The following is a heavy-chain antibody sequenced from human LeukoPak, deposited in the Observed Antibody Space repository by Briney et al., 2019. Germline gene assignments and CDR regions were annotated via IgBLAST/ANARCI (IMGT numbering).Heavy chain of an antibody. V-gene: IGHV1-8*03. J-gene: IGHJ4*02. CDR2: MNPNSGNT. CDR1: GYVFSNFD. Sequence: ASVKVSCTTSGYVFSNFDINWVRQAPGQGLEWMGWMNPNSGNTGYSQKFQGRVTITTNTSINTAYMELRSLRSEDTAVYYCAKIGYYDFWTAHSYFFDNWGQGTLVTVSS. D-gene: IGHD3/OR15-3a*01. CDR3: AKIGYYDFWTAHSYFFDN.